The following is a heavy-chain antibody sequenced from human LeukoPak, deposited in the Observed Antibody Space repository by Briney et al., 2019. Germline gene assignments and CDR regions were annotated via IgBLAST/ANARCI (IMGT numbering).Heavy chain of an antibody. CDR1: GFTFSSYG. J-gene: IGHJ4*02. D-gene: IGHD3-22*01. CDR2: ISYDGSNK. CDR3: AHEYYDSSGYYSN. V-gene: IGHV3-30*18. Sequence: GGSPRLSCAASGFTFSSYGMHWVRQAPGKGLEWVAVISYDGSNKYYADSVKGRFTISRDNSKNTLYLQMNSLRAEDTAVYYCAHEYYDSSGYYSNWGQGTLVTVSS.